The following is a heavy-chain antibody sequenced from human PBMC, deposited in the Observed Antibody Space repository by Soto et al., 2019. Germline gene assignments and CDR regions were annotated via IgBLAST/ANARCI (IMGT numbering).Heavy chain of an antibody. J-gene: IGHJ3*02. CDR1: GGSISSYY. D-gene: IGHD1-26*01. CDR3: ARGELVSGGAFDI. Sequence: SETLSLTCTVSGGSISSYYWSWIRQPPGKGLEWVGYIYYSGSTNYNPSLKSRVNISVDKHKNQFFLKLSSVTAADTAVYYCARGELVSGGAFDIWGQGTMVTVSS. CDR2: IYYSGST. V-gene: IGHV4-59*01.